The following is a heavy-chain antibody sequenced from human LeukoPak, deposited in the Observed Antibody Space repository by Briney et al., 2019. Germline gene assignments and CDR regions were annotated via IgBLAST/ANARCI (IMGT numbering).Heavy chain of an antibody. CDR3: ARASRPTYYYDSSGYLGDY. Sequence: ASVKVSCKASGYTFTGYYMHWVRQAPGQGLEWMGWINPNSGGTNYAQKFQGRVTMTRDTSISTAYMELSRLRSDDTAVYYCARASRPTYYYDSSGYLGDYWGQGTLVTVSS. CDR2: INPNSGGT. CDR1: GYTFTGYY. J-gene: IGHJ4*02. D-gene: IGHD3-22*01. V-gene: IGHV1-2*02.